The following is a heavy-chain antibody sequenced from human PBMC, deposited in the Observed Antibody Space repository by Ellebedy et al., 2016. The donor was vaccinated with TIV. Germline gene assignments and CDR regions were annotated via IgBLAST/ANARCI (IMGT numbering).Heavy chain of an antibody. CDR2: ISGSGGST. J-gene: IGHJ4*02. CDR3: AIGGRDGYSSGWYSFGY. V-gene: IGHV3-23*01. Sequence: GESLKISXAASGFTFSSYAMSWVRQAPGKGLEWVSAISGSGGSTYYADSVKGRFTISRDNSKNTLYLQMNSLRAEDTAVYYCAIGGRDGYSSGWYSFGYWGQGTLVTVSS. CDR1: GFTFSSYA. D-gene: IGHD6-19*01.